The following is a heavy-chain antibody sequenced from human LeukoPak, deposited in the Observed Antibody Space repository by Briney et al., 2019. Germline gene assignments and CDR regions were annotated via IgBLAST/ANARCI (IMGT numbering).Heavy chain of an antibody. CDR3: ARDLVVVVPAATPYYYYYMDV. CDR2: IIPIFGTA. D-gene: IGHD2-2*01. CDR1: GGTFSSYA. J-gene: IGHJ6*03. V-gene: IGHV1-69*05. Sequence: SVKVSCKASGGTFSSYAISWVRQARGQGLEWMGRIIPIFGTANYAQKFQGRVTITTDESTSTAYMELSSLRSEDTAVYYCARDLVVVVPAATPYYYYYMDVWGKGTTVTVSS.